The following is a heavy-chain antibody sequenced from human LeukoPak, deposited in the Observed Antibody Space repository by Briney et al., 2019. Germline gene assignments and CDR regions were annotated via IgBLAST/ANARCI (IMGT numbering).Heavy chain of an antibody. D-gene: IGHD3-10*01. CDR3: ARHYYGSGRDYGMDV. CDR1: GGTFSSYA. Sequence: GASVKVSCKASGGTFSSYAMSWVRQAPGQGLEWMGGIIPIFGTANYAQKFQGRVTITADESTSTAYMELSSLRSEDTAVYYCARHYYGSGRDYGMDVWGQGTTVIVSS. J-gene: IGHJ6*02. V-gene: IGHV1-69*01. CDR2: IIPIFGTA.